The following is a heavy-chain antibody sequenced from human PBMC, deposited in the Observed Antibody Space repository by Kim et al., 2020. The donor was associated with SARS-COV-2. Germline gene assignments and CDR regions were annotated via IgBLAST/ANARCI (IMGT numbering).Heavy chain of an antibody. CDR2: IRSKAYGGTT. Sequence: GGSLRLSCTASGFTFGDYAMSWFRQAPGKGLEWVGFIRSKAYGGTTEYAASVKGRFTISRDDSKSIAYLQMNSLKTEDTAVYYCTSFSQGGWGPGYFDYWGQGTLVTVSS. V-gene: IGHV3-49*03. J-gene: IGHJ4*02. CDR3: TSFSQGGWGPGYFDY. CDR1: GFTFGDYA. D-gene: IGHD6-19*01.